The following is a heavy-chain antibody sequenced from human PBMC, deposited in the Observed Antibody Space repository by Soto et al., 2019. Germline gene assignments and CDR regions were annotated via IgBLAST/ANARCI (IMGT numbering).Heavy chain of an antibody. CDR1: GFIFDDYA. J-gene: IGHJ5*02. CDR2: ISWNSGGI. Sequence: EVQLVESGGGLVQPGRSLRLSCAASGFIFDDYAMHWVRQAPGKGLEWVSGISWNSGGIGYADSVKGRFTISRDNAKNSLKXXXSXXRTEDTAVYYCAKDAGGGGNILTGYQADEAGWFDPWGQGTLVTVSS. CDR3: AKDAGGGGNILTGYQADEAGWFDP. D-gene: IGHD3-9*01. V-gene: IGHV3-9*01.